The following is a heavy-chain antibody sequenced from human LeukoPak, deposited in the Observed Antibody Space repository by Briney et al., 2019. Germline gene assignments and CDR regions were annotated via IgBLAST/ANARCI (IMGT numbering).Heavy chain of an antibody. CDR1: GFTFSSYG. Sequence: PGRSLRLSCAASGFTFSSYGMHWVRQAPGKGLEWVAVIWYDGSNKYYADSVKGRFTISRDNSKNTLYLQMNSLRAEDTAVYYCAKDRDSGMWFDPWGQGTLVTVSS. V-gene: IGHV3-33*06. CDR3: AKDRDSGMWFDP. J-gene: IGHJ5*02. CDR2: IWYDGSNK. D-gene: IGHD1-26*01.